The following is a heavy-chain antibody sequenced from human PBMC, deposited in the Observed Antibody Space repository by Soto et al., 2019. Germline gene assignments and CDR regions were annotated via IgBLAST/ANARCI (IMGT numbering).Heavy chain of an antibody. CDR1: GFTFSSYA. CDR2: ISYDGSNK. J-gene: IGHJ5*02. Sequence: VQLVESGGGVVQPGRSLRLSCAASGFTFSSYAMHWVRQAPGKGLEWVAVISYDGSNKYYADSVKGRFTISRDNSKNTLYLQMNSLRAEDTAVYYCARESSRITMVRGGFDPWGQGTLVTVSS. D-gene: IGHD3-10*01. CDR3: ARESSRITMVRGGFDP. V-gene: IGHV3-30-3*01.